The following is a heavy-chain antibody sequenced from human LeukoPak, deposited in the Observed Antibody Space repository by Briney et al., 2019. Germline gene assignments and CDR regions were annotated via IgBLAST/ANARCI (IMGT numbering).Heavy chain of an antibody. D-gene: IGHD1-26*01. CDR1: GFIFSNYG. J-gene: IGHJ4*02. Sequence: PGGSLRLSCEVSGFIFSNYGMHWVRQAPGKGLEWVALIWYDGRTKFHADSVRGRFTISRDNSANTLYLQMSSLRVEDTAVYYCARAPITGSYDYWGQGTLVTVSS. CDR3: ARAPITGSYDY. CDR2: IWYDGRTK. V-gene: IGHV3-33*01.